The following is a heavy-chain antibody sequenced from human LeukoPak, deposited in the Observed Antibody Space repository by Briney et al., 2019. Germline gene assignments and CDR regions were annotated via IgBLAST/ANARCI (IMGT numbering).Heavy chain of an antibody. D-gene: IGHD3-16*02. Sequence: SETLSLTCAVYGGSFSGYYWSWIRQPPGKGLEWIGEINHSGSTNYNPSLKSRVTISVDTSKNQFSLKLSSVTAADTAVYYCARVHYDYVWGSYRYWYFDYWGQGTLVTVSS. CDR2: INHSGST. CDR3: ARVHYDYVWGSYRYWYFDY. J-gene: IGHJ4*02. V-gene: IGHV4-34*01. CDR1: GGSFSGYY.